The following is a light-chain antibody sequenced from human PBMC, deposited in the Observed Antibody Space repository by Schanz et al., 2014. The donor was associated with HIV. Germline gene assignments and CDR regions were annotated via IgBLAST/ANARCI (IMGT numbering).Light chain of an antibody. CDR3: QSYDSSLSEGV. Sequence: QSALTQPPSASGSPGQSVTISCTGASRYFSAYDSVSWYQQHPGKAPKLMIYEVTKRPAGVPGRFSGSKSGTSASLAITGLQADDEADYYCQSYDSSLSEGVFGGGTKLTVL. J-gene: IGLJ3*02. CDR2: EVT. V-gene: IGLV2-8*01. CDR1: SRYFSAYDS.